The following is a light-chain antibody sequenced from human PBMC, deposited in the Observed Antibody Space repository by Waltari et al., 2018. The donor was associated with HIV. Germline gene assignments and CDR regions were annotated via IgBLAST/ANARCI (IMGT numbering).Light chain of an antibody. CDR2: KDS. J-gene: IGLJ3*02. CDR1: ELTDQC. V-gene: IGLV3-25*03. CDR3: QSPDSSGAYRV. Sequence: TQPPSLFVSPGPTHSTPCSAYELTDQCVYWYHNNPGMATVFVIYKDSERPSGIPKRFSGFSSGTTVTLTINGVQAEDEADYYCQSPDSSGAYRVFGGGTKLTVL.